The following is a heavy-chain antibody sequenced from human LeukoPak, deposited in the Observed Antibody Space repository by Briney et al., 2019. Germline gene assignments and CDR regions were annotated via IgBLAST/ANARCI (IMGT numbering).Heavy chain of an antibody. V-gene: IGHV4-39*07. CDR1: GGSMTSNNYY. CDR3: AREDEGFYYYGMDV. D-gene: IGHD5-24*01. J-gene: IGHJ6*02. Sequence: SETLSLTCTVSGGSMTSNNYYWGWIRQPPGKGLEGIGSIYYSGSTYYNSSLKSRVTISIDTSKNQFSLKLTSVTAADTAVYYCAREDEGFYYYGMDVWGQGTTVTVSS. CDR2: IYYSGST.